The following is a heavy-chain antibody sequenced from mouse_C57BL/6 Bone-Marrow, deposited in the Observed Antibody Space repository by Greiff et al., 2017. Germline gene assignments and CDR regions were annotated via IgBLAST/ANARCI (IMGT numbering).Heavy chain of an antibody. CDR3: AREGGYGYADWYFDV. J-gene: IGHJ1*03. CDR1: GYTFTSYW. D-gene: IGHD2-2*01. V-gene: IGHV1-69*01. CDR2: IDPSDSYT. Sequence: VQLQQPGAELVMPGASVKLSCKASGYTFTSYWMHWVKQSPGQGLEWIGEIDPSDSYTNYNQKFKGKSTLTVDKSSSTAYMQLSSLTSEDSAVYYCAREGGYGYADWYFDVWGTGTTVTVSS.